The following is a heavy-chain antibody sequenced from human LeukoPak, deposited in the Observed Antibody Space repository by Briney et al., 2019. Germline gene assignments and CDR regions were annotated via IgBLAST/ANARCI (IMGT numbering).Heavy chain of an antibody. CDR2: INHSGST. J-gene: IGHJ4*02. CDR3: ARGETVTYYYFDY. CDR1: GGSFSGYY. D-gene: IGHD4-17*01. V-gene: IGHV4-34*01. Sequence: SETLSLTCAVYGGSFSGYYWGWIRQPPGKGLEWIGEINHSGSTNYNPSLKSRVTISVDTSKNQFSLKLSSVTAADTAVYYCARGETVTYYYFDYWGQGTLVTVSS.